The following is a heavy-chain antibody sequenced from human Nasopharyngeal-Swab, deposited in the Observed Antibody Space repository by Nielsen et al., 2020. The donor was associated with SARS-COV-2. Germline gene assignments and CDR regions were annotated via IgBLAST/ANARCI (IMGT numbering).Heavy chain of an antibody. CDR3: ARIIGYYYYYMDV. V-gene: IGHV1-69*13. CDR1: GGTFSSYA. Sequence: SVKVSCKASGGTFSSYAISWVRHAPGQGLEWMGGIIPIFGTANYAQKFQGRVTITADESTSTAYMELSSLRSEDTAVYYCARIIGYYYYYMDVWGKGTTVTVSS. J-gene: IGHJ6*03. CDR2: IIPIFGTA. D-gene: IGHD3-10*01.